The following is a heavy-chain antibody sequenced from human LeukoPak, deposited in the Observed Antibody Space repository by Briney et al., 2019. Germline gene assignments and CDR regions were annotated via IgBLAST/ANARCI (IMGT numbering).Heavy chain of an antibody. V-gene: IGHV3-30*02. Sequence: GGSLRLSCAASGFTFSSYGMHWVRQAPGKGLEWVAFIRYDGSNKYYADSVKGRFTISRDNSKNTLYLQMNSLRAEDTAVYYCASPSSGSYPQYIDYWGQGTLVTVSS. CDR3: ASPSSGSYPQYIDY. J-gene: IGHJ4*02. CDR2: IRYDGSNK. D-gene: IGHD1-26*01. CDR1: GFTFSSYG.